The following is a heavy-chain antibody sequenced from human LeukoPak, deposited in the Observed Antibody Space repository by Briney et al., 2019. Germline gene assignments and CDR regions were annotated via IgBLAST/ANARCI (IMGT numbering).Heavy chain of an antibody. Sequence: ASVKVSCKASGYTFINYGISWVRQAPGQGLEWMGWISAENGNTGYVENLQGRVTMTRDTSISTAYMELSRLRSDDTAVYYCARDVPYRTADYWGQGTLVTVSS. D-gene: IGHD1-26*01. CDR2: ISAENGNT. CDR3: ARDVPYRTADY. V-gene: IGHV1-18*01. J-gene: IGHJ4*02. CDR1: GYTFINYG.